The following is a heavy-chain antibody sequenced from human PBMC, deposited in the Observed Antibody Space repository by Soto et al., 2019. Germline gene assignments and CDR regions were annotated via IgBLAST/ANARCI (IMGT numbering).Heavy chain of an antibody. D-gene: IGHD5-18*01. Sequence: EVHLLESGGGLVQPGGSLRLSCAASGFTFSSHSMTWVRQAPGKGLEWISGISNNNVDTFYAESVKGRFTISRDNSKNTVSLQMNSLRADDTARYFCSKLSGYGASWGQGTLVIVSS. J-gene: IGHJ4*02. CDR3: SKLSGYGAS. CDR1: GFTFSSHS. CDR2: ISNNNVDT. V-gene: IGHV3-23*01.